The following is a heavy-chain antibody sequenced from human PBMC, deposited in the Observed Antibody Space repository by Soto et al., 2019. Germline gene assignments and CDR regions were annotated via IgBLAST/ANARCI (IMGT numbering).Heavy chain of an antibody. J-gene: IGHJ6*02. D-gene: IGHD1-26*01. Sequence: GSLRLSCAASGFTFNSYDMHWVRQGPGNGLEWVAFISYDSTKTYYADSVKGRFTISRDNSNSALYVQMNSLTGEDTAVYYCARTRSAWSDFHYYSLDVWRQGTTVTVSS. CDR2: ISYDSTKT. CDR1: GFTFNSYD. CDR3: ARTRSAWSDFHYYSLDV. V-gene: IGHV3-30*03.